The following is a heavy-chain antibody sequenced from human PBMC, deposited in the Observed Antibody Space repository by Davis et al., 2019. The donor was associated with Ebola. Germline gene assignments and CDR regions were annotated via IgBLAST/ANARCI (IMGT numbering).Heavy chain of an antibody. J-gene: IGHJ2*01. CDR2: INHSGST. V-gene: IGHV4-34*01. CDR1: GGSFSGYY. CDR3: AREGVYCSSTSCPYWYFDL. D-gene: IGHD2-2*01. Sequence: MPSETLSLTFAVYGGSFSGYYWSWIRQPPGKGLEWIGEINHSGSTNYNPSLKSRVTISVDTSKNQFSLKLSSVTAADTAVYYCAREGVYCSSTSCPYWYFDLWGRGTLVTVSS.